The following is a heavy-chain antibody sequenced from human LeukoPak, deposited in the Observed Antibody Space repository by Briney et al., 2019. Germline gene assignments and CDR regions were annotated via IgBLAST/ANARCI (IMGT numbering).Heavy chain of an antibody. V-gene: IGHV5-51*01. CDR3: ARQPYCGGDCYDVAVDY. CDR1: GYSFTSYW. CDR2: IYPGDSDT. Sequence: GESLKISCKGSGYSFTSYWIGWVRQMPGKGLEWMGIIYPGDSDTRYSPSFQGQVTNSADKSISTAYLQWSSLKASDTAMYYCARQPYCGGDCYDVAVDYWGQGILVTVSS. J-gene: IGHJ4*02. D-gene: IGHD2-21*02.